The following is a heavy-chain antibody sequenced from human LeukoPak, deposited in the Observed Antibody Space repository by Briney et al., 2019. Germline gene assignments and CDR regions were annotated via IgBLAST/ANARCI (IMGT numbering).Heavy chain of an antibody. J-gene: IGHJ4*02. D-gene: IGHD2-21*02. V-gene: IGHV4-34*01. CDR2: INHSGST. CDR3: ARGDIVVVTAIPYFDY. CDR1: GGSFSGYY. Sequence: SETLSLTCAVYGGSFSGYYWSWIRQPPGKGLDWIGEINHSGSTNYNPSLKSRVTISVDTSKNQFSLKLSSVTAADTAVYYCARGDIVVVTAIPYFDYWGQGTLVTVSS.